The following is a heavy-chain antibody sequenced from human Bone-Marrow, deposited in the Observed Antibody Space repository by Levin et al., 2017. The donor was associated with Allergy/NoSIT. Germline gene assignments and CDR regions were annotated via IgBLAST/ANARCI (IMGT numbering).Heavy chain of an antibody. CDR2: ISGSGSTS. Sequence: RSGGSLRLSCAGTGFNFRNFFKSWVRQAPGKGLEWVAAISGSGSTSSYPDSVKGRFTTSSDNSKSTMYLQMNSLRVEDTAVYFCARDRVMHFDSAFDIWGPGTVVTVSS. V-gene: IGHV3-23*01. J-gene: IGHJ3*02. CDR1: GFNFRNFF. CDR3: ARDRVMHFDSAFDI. D-gene: IGHD2-21*01.